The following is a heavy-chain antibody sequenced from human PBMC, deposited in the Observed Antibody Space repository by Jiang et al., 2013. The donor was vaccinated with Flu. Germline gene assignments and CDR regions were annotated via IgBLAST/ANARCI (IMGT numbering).Heavy chain of an antibody. CDR2: IYYSGST. D-gene: IGHD6-13*01. J-gene: IGHJ3*02. CDR1: GGSISSSSYY. V-gene: IGHV4-39*01. CDR3: ARHEVIFLWEDRRYSSSWYSDAFDI. Sequence: GSGLVKPSETLSLTCTVSGGSISSSSYYWGWIRQPPGKGLEWIGSIYYSGSTYYNPSLKSRVTISVDTSKNQFSLKLSSVTAADTAVYYCARHEVIFLWEDRRYSSSWYSDAFDIWGQGTMVTVSS.